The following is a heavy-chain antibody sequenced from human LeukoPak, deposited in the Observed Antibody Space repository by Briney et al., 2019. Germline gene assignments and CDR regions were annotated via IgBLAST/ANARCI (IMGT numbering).Heavy chain of an antibody. Sequence: PGGSLRLSCAASGFTFSSYSMNWVRQAPGKGLEWVSSISSSSSYIYYADSVKGRFTISRDNAKNSLYLQMNSLRAEDTAVYYCARVGWMSCSGGSCYPGGRDFDYWGQGTLVTVSS. V-gene: IGHV3-21*01. CDR3: ARVGWMSCSGGSCYPGGRDFDY. CDR2: ISSSSSYI. J-gene: IGHJ4*02. D-gene: IGHD2-15*01. CDR1: GFTFSSYS.